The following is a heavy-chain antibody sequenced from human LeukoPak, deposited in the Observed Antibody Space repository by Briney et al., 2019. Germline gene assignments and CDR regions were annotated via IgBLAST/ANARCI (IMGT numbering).Heavy chain of an antibody. Sequence: TSETLSLTCAVYGGSFSGYYWSWIRQPPGKGLEWIGEINHSGSTNYNPSLKSRVTISVDTSKNQFSLKLSSVTAADTAVYYCARETSQKGAHYMDVWGKGTTVTISS. CDR3: ARETSQKGAHYMDV. CDR1: GGSFSGYY. J-gene: IGHJ6*03. D-gene: IGHD3-16*01. V-gene: IGHV4-34*01. CDR2: INHSGST.